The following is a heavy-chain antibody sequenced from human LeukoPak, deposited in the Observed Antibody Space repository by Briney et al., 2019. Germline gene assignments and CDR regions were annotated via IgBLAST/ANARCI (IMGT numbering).Heavy chain of an antibody. CDR3: AREGRVPYYDFWSGYYRGYYGMNV. Sequence: SSETLSLTCAVYGGSFSGYYWSWIRQPPGKGLEWIGEINHSGSTNYNPSLKSRVTISVDTSKNQFSLKLGSVTAADTAVYYCAREGRVPYYDFWSGYYRGYYGMNVWGQGTTVTVSS. CDR1: GGSFSGYY. J-gene: IGHJ6*02. V-gene: IGHV4-34*01. D-gene: IGHD3-3*01. CDR2: INHSGST.